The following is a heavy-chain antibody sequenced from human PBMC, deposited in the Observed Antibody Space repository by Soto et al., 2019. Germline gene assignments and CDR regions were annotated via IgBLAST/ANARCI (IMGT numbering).Heavy chain of an antibody. V-gene: IGHV1-58*01. CDR3: AAGVTYDGNFDI. D-gene: IGHD5-12*01. Sequence: SVKVSCKTSGFTFSKSSVQWMRQARGQRLEWIGWVVVGSDNTRYAQNFQDRVTITRDMSTSTSYMELSSLTSEDTAVYYCAAGVTYDGNFDIWGQGTMVTVSS. CDR2: VVVGSDNT. J-gene: IGHJ3*02. CDR1: GFTFSKSS.